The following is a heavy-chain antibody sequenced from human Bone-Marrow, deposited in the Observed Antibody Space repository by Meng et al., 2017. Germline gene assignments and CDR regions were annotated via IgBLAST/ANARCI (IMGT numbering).Heavy chain of an antibody. J-gene: IGHJ4*02. D-gene: IGHD4-17*01. CDR2: ISWNSGSI. CDR3: ARDRVPWVTTGGYFDY. Sequence: SLKISCAASGFTFDDYAMHWVRQAPGKGLEWVSGISWNSGSIGYADSGKGRFTISRDNAKNSLYLQMNSLRAEDTAVYYCARDRVPWVTTGGYFDYWGQGTLVTVSS. V-gene: IGHV3-9*01. CDR1: GFTFDDYA.